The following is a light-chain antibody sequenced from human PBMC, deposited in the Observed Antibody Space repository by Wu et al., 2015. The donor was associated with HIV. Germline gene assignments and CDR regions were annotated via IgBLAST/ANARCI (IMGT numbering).Light chain of an antibody. CDR3: LQDYDYPRT. V-gene: IGKV1-6*01. CDR2: AAS. J-gene: IGKJ1*01. CDR1: QDIGDD. Sequence: IQMTQSPSSLSASVGDRVTITCRASQDIGDDLAWYQQKPGKAPKLVIYAASNLQSGVPSRFSGNGFGTDFTLTISSLQPEDFATYYCLQDYDYPRTFGQGTKVEIK.